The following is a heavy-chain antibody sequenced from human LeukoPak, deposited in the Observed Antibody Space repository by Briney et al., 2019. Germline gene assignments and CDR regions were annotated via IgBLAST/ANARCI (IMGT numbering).Heavy chain of an antibody. D-gene: IGHD2-2*01. V-gene: IGHV3-21*01. CDR1: GFTFSSYS. CDR2: ISSSSSYI. J-gene: IGHJ4*02. Sequence: PGGSLRLSCAASGFTFSSYSTNWVRQAPGKGLEWVSSISSSSSYIYYADSVKGRFTISRDNAKNSLYLQMNSLRAEDTAVYYCARDGSEGYCSSTSCPIDYWGQGTLVTVSS. CDR3: ARDGSEGYCSSTSCPIDY.